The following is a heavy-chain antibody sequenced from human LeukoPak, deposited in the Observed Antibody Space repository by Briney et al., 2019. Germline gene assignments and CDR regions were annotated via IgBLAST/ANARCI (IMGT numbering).Heavy chain of an antibody. CDR2: IDPSDSYT. V-gene: IGHV5-10-1*01. D-gene: IGHD3-10*01. J-gene: IGHJ4*02. Sequence: AESLKRSRIRAGYTFTTYTGTSVRQMPGKGLEWMGRIDPSDSYTNYSPSFQGHVTISADKSIRTAYLQRSSLKASDTAMYYCPGHSFGVYPIDYWGQGTLVTVSS. CDR3: PGHSFGVYPIDY. CDR1: GYTFTTYT.